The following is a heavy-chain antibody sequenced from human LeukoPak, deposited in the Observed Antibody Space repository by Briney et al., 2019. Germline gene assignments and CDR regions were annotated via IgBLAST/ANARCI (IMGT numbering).Heavy chain of an antibody. CDR1: GGSVSSGGYY. CDR2: IYNTGST. D-gene: IGHD5-12*01. Sequence: SETLSLTCTVSGGSVSSGGYYWSWIRQPPGKGLEWIGYIYNTGSTNYNPSLKSRVTISVDTSKNQFSLKLSSVTAADTAVYYCARAFYRGYGPYYFDYWGQGTLVTVSS. J-gene: IGHJ4*02. CDR3: ARAFYRGYGPYYFDY. V-gene: IGHV4-61*08.